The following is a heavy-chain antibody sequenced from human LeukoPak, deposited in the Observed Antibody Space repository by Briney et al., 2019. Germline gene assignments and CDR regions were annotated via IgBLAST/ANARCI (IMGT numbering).Heavy chain of an antibody. Sequence: SSVKVSCKASVGTFSSYAISWVRQAPGQGLEWMGGIIHIFGTANYAQKFQGRVTITADESTSTAYMELSSLRSDDTAGYYCASHVGTMSAGVSPGSYGRFDPWRQGTLVSDSS. V-gene: IGHV1-69*01. D-gene: IGHD3-22*01. J-gene: IGHJ5*02. CDR2: IIHIFGTA. CDR1: VGTFSSYA. CDR3: ASHVGTMSAGVSPGSYGRFDP.